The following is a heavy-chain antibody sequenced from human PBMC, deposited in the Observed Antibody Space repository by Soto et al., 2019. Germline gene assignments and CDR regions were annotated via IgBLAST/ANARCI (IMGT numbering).Heavy chain of an antibody. D-gene: IGHD6-19*01. J-gene: IGHJ6*02. CDR3: ARDQEAVAGRKNYYYGMDV. CDR1: VDSVSSNSAA. V-gene: IGHV6-1*01. Sequence: SQTLSLTCAISVDSVSSNSAAWNWIRQSPSRGLEWLGRTYYRSKWYNDYAVSVKSRITINPDTSKNQFSLQLNSVTPEDTAVYYCARDQEAVAGRKNYYYGMDVWGQGTTVTVSS. CDR2: TYYRSKWYN.